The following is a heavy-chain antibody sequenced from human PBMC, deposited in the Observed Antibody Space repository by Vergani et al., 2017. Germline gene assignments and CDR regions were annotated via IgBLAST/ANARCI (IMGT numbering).Heavy chain of an antibody. V-gene: IGHV3-23*01. CDR3: AKSSLRRTGLFVY. D-gene: IGHD1-1*01. Sequence: EVQLLESGGGLVQPGGSLRLSCAASGFTFSSYAMSWVRQAPGKGLEWVSAISGSGGSTYYTDSVKGRFTISGDNSNNTLYLQMNSLRAEDTAVYYCAKSSLRRTGLFVYWGQGTLVTVSS. CDR1: GFTFSSYA. CDR2: ISGSGGST. J-gene: IGHJ4*02.